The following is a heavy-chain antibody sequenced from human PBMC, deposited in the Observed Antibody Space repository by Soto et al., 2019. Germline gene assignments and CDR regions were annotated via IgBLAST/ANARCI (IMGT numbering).Heavy chain of an antibody. J-gene: IGHJ4*02. V-gene: IGHV3-30*18. CDR1: GFTFSSYG. CDR3: AKVRTTVGSTYFDY. D-gene: IGHD4-4*01. Sequence: PGGSLRLSCAASGFTFSSYGMHWVRQAPGKGLEWVAVISYDGSSKYYADSVKGRFTISRDNSKNTLYLQMNSLRAEDTAVYYCAKVRTTVGSTYFDYWGQGTLVTVSS. CDR2: ISYDGSSK.